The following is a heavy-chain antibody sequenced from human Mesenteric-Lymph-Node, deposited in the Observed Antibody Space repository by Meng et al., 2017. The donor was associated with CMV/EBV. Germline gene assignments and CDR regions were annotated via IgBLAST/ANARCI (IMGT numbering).Heavy chain of an antibody. D-gene: IGHD3-3*01. CDR3: ARDRGVTIFGVVEGWFDP. J-gene: IGHJ5*02. Sequence: GGSLRLSCAASGFTFGSYWMSWIRQAPGRGLEWVANIKEDGSEKKYADSVKGRFTMSRDNGKNLMFLEMNSLRAEDTAVYYCARDRGVTIFGVVEGWFDPWGQGTLVTVSS. CDR1: GFTFGSYW. CDR2: IKEDGSEK. V-gene: IGHV3-7*01.